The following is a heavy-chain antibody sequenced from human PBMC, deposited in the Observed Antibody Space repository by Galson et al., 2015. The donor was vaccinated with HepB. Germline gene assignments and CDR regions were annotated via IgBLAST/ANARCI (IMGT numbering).Heavy chain of an antibody. V-gene: IGHV1-18*04. J-gene: IGHJ4*02. D-gene: IGHD2-21*02. CDR1: GYTFTSYG. Sequence: SVKVSCKASGYTFTSYGISWVRQAPGQGLEWMGWIGAYNGNTNYAQKLQGRVTMTTDTSTSTAYMELRSLRSDDTAVYYCAREWGTIEGSYCGGDCYPDYWGQGTLVTVSS. CDR2: IGAYNGNT. CDR3: AREWGTIEGSYCGGDCYPDY.